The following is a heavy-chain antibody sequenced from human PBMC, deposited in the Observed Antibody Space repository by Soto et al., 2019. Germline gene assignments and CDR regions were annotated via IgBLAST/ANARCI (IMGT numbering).Heavy chain of an antibody. CDR2: IYPGDSDT. Sequence: GESLKISCKGSGYSFTSYWIGWVRQMPGKGLEWMGIIYPGDSDTRYSPSFQGLVTISANNSISTAYLQWSSLKASDTAMYYCARVSCGSGSYYYYCGMDVWGQGTTVTVSS. D-gene: IGHD3-10*01. V-gene: IGHV5-51*01. CDR1: GYSFTSYW. CDR3: ARVSCGSGSYYYYCGMDV. J-gene: IGHJ6*02.